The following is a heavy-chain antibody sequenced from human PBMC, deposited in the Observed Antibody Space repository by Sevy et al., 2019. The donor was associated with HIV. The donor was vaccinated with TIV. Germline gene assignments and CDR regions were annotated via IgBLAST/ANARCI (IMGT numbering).Heavy chain of an antibody. J-gene: IGHJ4*02. V-gene: IGHV1-18*01. CDR3: ARAHCSGGRCYSLAY. Sequence: ASMKVSCKISGYTFTTDHITWVRQAPGQGPECMGRISPHNVDTNYAPNFQGRVTMITDKSTSTAYMELRSLRSDDTAVYYCARAHCSGGRCYSLAYWGQGTLVTVSS. CDR1: GYTFTTDH. D-gene: IGHD2-15*01. CDR2: ISPHNVDT.